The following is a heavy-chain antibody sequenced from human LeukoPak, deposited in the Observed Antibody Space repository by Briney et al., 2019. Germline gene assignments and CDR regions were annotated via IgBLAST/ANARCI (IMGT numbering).Heavy chain of an antibody. CDR1: GGSFSGYY. V-gene: IGHV4-34*01. D-gene: IGHD3-3*01. Sequence: SETLSLTCAVYGGSFSGYYWSWTRQPPGKGLEWIGEINHSGSTNYNPSLKSRVTISVDTSKNQFSLKLSSVTAADTAVYYCARVLGFLSRFDPWGQGTLVTVSS. CDR3: ARVLGFLSRFDP. J-gene: IGHJ5*02. CDR2: INHSGST.